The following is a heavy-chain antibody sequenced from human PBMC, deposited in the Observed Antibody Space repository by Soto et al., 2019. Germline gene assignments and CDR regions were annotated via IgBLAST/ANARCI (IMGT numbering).Heavy chain of an antibody. Sequence: GGSLRLSCAASGFTFSSYAMSWVRHAPGKVLEWVSAISGSGASTYYADSVKGRFTISRDNSKNTLYLQMNSLRAEDTAVYYVDLYYYGMDVWGQGTTVTVSS. CDR2: ISGSGAST. CDR1: GFTFSSYA. V-gene: IGHV3-23*01. CDR3: DLYYYGMDV. D-gene: IGHD5-12*01. J-gene: IGHJ6*02.